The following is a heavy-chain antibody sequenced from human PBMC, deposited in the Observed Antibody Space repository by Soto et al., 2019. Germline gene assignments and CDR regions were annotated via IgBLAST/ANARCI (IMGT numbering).Heavy chain of an antibody. J-gene: IGHJ4*02. V-gene: IGHV3-7*01. Sequence: GGSLRLSCAASGFTFSSYWMSWVRQAPGKGLEWVANIKQDGSEKYYVDSVKGRFTISRDNAQNSLYLQMNSLRAEDTAVYYCARDSPWYGSGSVFDYWGQGTLVTVSS. CDR3: ARDSPWYGSGSVFDY. CDR1: GFTFSSYW. CDR2: IKQDGSEK. D-gene: IGHD3-10*01.